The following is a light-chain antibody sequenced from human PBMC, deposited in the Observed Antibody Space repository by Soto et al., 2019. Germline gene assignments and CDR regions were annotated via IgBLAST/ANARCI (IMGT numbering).Light chain of an antibody. V-gene: IGKV1-39*01. CDR3: QQFNNWPVT. CDR1: QSISSY. Sequence: DIQMTQSPSSLSASVGDRVTITCRASQSISSYLNWYQHKPGKAPKLLIYAASSLQSGVPSRFSGTASGTDFTLTINSLQPEDFATYYCQQFNNWPVTFGPGTKVDIK. CDR2: AAS. J-gene: IGKJ3*01.